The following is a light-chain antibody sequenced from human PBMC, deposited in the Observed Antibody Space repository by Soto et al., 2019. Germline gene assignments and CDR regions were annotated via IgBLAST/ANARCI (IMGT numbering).Light chain of an antibody. CDR3: QPYNNWPLT. CDR1: QSISSY. CDR2: DTS. Sequence: VLTQSPDTLSLSPGDRATLSCRASQSISSYLAWYQHKPGQTPRLLIYDTSTRATGVPTRFSGSRSGAEFTLTINSLQSEDFAVYYCQPYNNWPLTFGGGTKV. J-gene: IGKJ4*02. V-gene: IGKV3-15*01.